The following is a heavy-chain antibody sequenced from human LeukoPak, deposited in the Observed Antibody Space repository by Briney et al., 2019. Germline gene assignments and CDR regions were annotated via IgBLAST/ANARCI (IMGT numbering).Heavy chain of an antibody. V-gene: IGHV4-39*01. CDR3: ARGEKVFDYFDY. Sequence: SETLSLTCTVFGGSISSRSYYWGWIRQPPGKGLEWIGKISDSGNTYYSPSLRSRVTISIDMSKNQFSLKLSSVTATDTAVYYCARGEKVFDYFDYWGQGTLVTVSS. J-gene: IGHJ4*02. CDR1: GGSISSRSYY. CDR2: ISDSGNT. D-gene: IGHD3-16*01.